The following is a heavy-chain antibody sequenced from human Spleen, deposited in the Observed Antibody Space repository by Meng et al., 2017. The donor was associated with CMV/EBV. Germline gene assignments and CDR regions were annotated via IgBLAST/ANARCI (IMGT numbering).Heavy chain of an antibody. CDR2: ISSGGNTK. CDR1: GFTVSTNY. V-gene: IGHV3-11*04. J-gene: IGHJ4*02. D-gene: IGHD2-2*01. Sequence: GESLKISCAASGFTVSTNYMSWVRQAPGKGLEWVLYISSGGNTKYYADSVKGRFTISRNNAKNSLYLQMDSLRAEDTAVYYCARVTPLLRSTESYFDFWGQGTLVTVSS. CDR3: ARVTPLLRSTESYFDF.